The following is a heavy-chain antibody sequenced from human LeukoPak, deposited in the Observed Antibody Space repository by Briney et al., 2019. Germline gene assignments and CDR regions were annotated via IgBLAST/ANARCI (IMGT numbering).Heavy chain of an antibody. Sequence: GGSLRLSCAASGFTFSSYSMNWVRQAPGKGLEWVSYISRSSRTTYYADPVKGRFTISRDNAKNSLYLQMNSLRDEDTAVYYCARDYDILTGYSRFDLWGQGTLVSVSS. CDR3: ARDYDILTGYSRFDL. D-gene: IGHD3-9*01. J-gene: IGHJ5*02. V-gene: IGHV3-48*02. CDR2: ISRSSRTT. CDR1: GFTFSSYS.